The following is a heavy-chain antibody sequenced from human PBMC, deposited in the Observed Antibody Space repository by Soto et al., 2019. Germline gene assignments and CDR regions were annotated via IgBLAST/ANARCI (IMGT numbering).Heavy chain of an antibody. CDR2: IIPIFGTA. D-gene: IGHD6-13*01. V-gene: IGHV1-69*06. J-gene: IGHJ6*02. Sequence: GASVKVSCKASGGTFSSYAISWVRQAPGQGLEWMGGIIPIFGTANYAQKFQGRVTITADKSTSTAYMELSSLRSEDTAVYYCARVSDSSSWYHHYGYYYGMDVWGQGTRVTVSS. CDR1: GGTFSSYA. CDR3: ARVSDSSSWYHHYGYYYGMDV.